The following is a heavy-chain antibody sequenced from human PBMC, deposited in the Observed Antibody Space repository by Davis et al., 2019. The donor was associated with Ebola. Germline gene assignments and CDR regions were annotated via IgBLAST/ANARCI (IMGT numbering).Heavy chain of an antibody. CDR2: IYHSGTT. CDR1: GGSISSNNW. V-gene: IGHV4-4*02. J-gene: IGHJ6*02. D-gene: IGHD6-13*01. Sequence: SQTLSLTCGVSGGSISSNNWWSWVRQPPGKGLEWIGEIYHSGTTNYNPSLKSRVTISVDKSITTAYLQWSSLKASDTAMYYCARLSSNSWFYGMDVWGQGTTVTVSS. CDR3: ARLSSNSWFYGMDV.